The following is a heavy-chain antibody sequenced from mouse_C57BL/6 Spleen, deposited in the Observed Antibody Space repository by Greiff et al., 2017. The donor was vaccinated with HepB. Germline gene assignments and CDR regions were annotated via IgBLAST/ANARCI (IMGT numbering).Heavy chain of an antibody. J-gene: IGHJ4*01. D-gene: IGHD1-1*01. CDR3: AIEFITTVVATDYAMDY. CDR2: ISSGSSTI. Sequence: EVKVVESGGGLVKPGGSLKLSCAASGFTFSDYGMHWVRQAPEKGLEWVAYISSGSSTIYYADTVKGRFTISRDNAKNTLFLQMTSLRSEDTAMYYCAIEFITTVVATDYAMDYWGHGTSVTVSS. CDR1: GFTFSDYG. V-gene: IGHV5-17*01.